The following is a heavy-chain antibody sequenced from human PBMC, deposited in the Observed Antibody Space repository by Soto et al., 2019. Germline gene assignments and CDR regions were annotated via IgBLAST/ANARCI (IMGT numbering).Heavy chain of an antibody. V-gene: IGHV3-23*01. CDR2: ISGSGGST. CDR3: AKALMVYAIAYYFDY. CDR1: GFTFSSYA. Sequence: GGSLRLSCAASGFTFSSYAMSWVRQAPGKGLEWVSAISGSGGSTYYADSVKGRFTISRDNSKNTLYLQMNSLRAEDTAIYYCAKALMVYAIAYYFDYWGQGTLVTVSS. D-gene: IGHD2-8*01. J-gene: IGHJ4*02.